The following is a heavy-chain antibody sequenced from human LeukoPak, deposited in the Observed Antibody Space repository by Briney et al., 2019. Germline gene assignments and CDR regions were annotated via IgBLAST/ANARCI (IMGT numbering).Heavy chain of an antibody. CDR3: ATWDYDFWSGYHDY. V-gene: IGHV1-24*01. CDR2: FDPEDGET. D-gene: IGHD3-3*01. J-gene: IGHJ4*02. CDR1: GYTLTELS. Sequence: ASVKVSCKVSGYTLTELSMHWVRQAPGKGLEWMGGFDPEDGETIYAQKFQGRVTMTEDTSTDTAYMELSSLGSEDTAVYYCATWDYDFWSGYHDYWGQGTLVTVSS.